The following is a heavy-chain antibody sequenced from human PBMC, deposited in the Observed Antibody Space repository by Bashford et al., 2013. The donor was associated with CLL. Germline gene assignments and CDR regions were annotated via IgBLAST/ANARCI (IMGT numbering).Heavy chain of an antibody. D-gene: IGHD3-22*01. V-gene: IGHV4-34*01. CDR3: ARGPMIVVVINPGDPYYYYYYGMDV. CDR2: INHSGST. Sequence: SETLSLTCAVYGGSFSGYYWSWIRQPPGKGLEWIGEINHSGSTNYNPSLKSRVTISVDTSKNQFSLKLSSVTAADTAVYYCARGPMIVVVINPGDPYYYYYYGMDVWGQGTTVTVSS. J-gene: IGHJ6*02. CDR1: GGSFSGYY.